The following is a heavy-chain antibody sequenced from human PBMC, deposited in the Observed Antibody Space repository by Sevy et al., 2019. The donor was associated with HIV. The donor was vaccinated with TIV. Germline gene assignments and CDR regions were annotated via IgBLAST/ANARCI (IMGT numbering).Heavy chain of an antibody. V-gene: IGHV3-23*01. D-gene: IGHD2-15*01. Sequence: GGSLRLSCAASGFTFSSYAMSWVRQAPGKGLEWVSAISGSGGSTYYADSVKGRFTISRDNMKKSLFLQMNSLRVEDTAVYYCLRGGGGYWGQEILVTVSS. CDR1: GFTFSSYA. CDR2: ISGSGGST. CDR3: LRGGGGY. J-gene: IGHJ4*02.